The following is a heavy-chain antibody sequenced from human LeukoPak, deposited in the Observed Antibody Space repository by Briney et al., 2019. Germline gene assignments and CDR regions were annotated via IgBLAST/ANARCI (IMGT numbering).Heavy chain of an antibody. D-gene: IGHD3-22*01. CDR3: ARVNYYDTSGTVDY. V-gene: IGHV4-39*07. CDR2: IYYSGST. CDR1: GGSISSSSYY. J-gene: IGHJ4*02. Sequence: SETLSLTCTVSGGSISSSSYYWGWIRQPPGKGLEWIGSIYYSGSTNYNPSLKSRVTISVDTSKNQFSLKLSSVTAADTAVYYCARVNYYDTSGTVDYWGQGTLVTVSS.